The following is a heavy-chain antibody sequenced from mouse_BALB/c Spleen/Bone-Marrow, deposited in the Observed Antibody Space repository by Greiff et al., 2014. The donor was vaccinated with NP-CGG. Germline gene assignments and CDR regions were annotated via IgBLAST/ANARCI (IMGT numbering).Heavy chain of an antibody. J-gene: IGHJ1*01. Sequence: QVTLKVCGAGLVKPGASVKLSCKASGYTFTEYIIHWVKQRSGQGLEWIGWFYPGSGSIKYNEKFKDKATLTADKSSSTVYMELSRLTSEDSAVYFCARHESYGNYLYFDVWGAGTTVTVSS. CDR2: FYPGSGSI. CDR3: ARHESYGNYLYFDV. D-gene: IGHD2-10*02. V-gene: IGHV1-62-2*01. CDR1: GYTFTEYI.